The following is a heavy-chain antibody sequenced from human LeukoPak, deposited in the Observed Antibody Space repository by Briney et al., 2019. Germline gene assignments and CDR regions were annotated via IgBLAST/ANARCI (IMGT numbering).Heavy chain of an antibody. V-gene: IGHV4-61*08. J-gene: IGHJ4*02. CDR1: GGSISSGGYY. D-gene: IGHD6-19*01. CDR2: IYYSGST. CDR3: AGGPAGLVSY. Sequence: PSETLSLTCTVSGGSISSGGYYWSWVRQHPGKGLEWIGYIYYSGSTNYNPSLKSRVTISVDTSKNQFSLKLSSVTAADTAVYYCAGGPAGLVSYWGQGTLVTVSS.